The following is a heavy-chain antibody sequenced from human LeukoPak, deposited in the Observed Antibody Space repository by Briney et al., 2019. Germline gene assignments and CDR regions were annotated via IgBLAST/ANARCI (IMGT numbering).Heavy chain of an antibody. CDR1: GGTFSSYT. CDR2: IIPILGIA. D-gene: IGHD2-2*01. V-gene: IGHV1-69*04. J-gene: IGHJ5*02. CDR3: AREGFIVVVPAAMINWFDP. Sequence: SVKVSCKASGGTFSSYTISWVRQAPGQGLEWMGRIIPILGIANYAQKFQGRVTITADKSTSTAYMELSSLRSEDTAVYNCAREGFIVVVPAAMINWFDPWGQGTLVTVSS.